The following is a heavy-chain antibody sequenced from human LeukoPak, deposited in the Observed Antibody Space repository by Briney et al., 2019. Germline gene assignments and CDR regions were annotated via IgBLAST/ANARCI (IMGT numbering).Heavy chain of an antibody. J-gene: IGHJ6*03. Sequence: ASVKVSCKASGGTFSSYAINWVRQATGQGLEWMGWMNPNSGNTGYAQKFQGRVTITRNTSISTAYMELSSLRSDDTAVYYCARGPLRGVILGYYMDVWGKGTTVTVSS. V-gene: IGHV1-8*03. D-gene: IGHD3-10*01. CDR3: ARGPLRGVILGYYMDV. CDR2: MNPNSGNT. CDR1: GGTFSSYA.